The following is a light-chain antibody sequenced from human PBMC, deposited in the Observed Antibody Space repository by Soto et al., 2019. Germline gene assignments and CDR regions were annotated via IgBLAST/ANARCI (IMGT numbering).Light chain of an antibody. CDR2: RNN. J-gene: IGLJ2*01. V-gene: IGLV1-47*01. CDR3: ATWDDSLTGVV. CDR1: SSNLGSSY. Sequence: QPVLTQPPSASGTPGQRVTISCSGSSSNLGSSYVYWFQQLPGTAPKLLIYRNNQRPSGVPDRFSGSKSGTSASLAISGLRSEDEADYYCATWDDSLTGVVFGGGTKLTVL.